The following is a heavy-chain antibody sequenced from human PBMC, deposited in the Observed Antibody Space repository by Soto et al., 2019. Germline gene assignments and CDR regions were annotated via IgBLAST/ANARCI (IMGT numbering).Heavy chain of an antibody. CDR3: ARDRLLGYCSSTSCGFDY. Sequence: PGGSLRLSCAASGFTFSDYYMSWIRQAPGKGLEWVSYISSSGSTIYYADSVKGRFTISRDNAKNSLYLQMNSLRAEDTAVYYCARDRLLGYCSSTSCGFDYWGQGTMVTVYS. D-gene: IGHD2-2*01. J-gene: IGHJ4*02. CDR1: GFTFSDYY. V-gene: IGHV3-11*01. CDR2: ISSSGSTI.